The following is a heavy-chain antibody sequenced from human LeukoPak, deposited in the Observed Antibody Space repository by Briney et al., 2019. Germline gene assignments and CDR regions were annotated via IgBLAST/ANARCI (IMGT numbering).Heavy chain of an antibody. CDR1: GFTFSSYS. V-gene: IGHV3-21*01. CDR2: ISSSSSYI. CDR3: AKPHHGGDYYYYMDV. D-gene: IGHD3-16*01. J-gene: IGHJ6*03. Sequence: PGGSLRLSCAASGFTFSSYSMNWVRQAPGKGLEWVSSISSSSSYIYYADSVKGRFTISRDNSKNTLYLQMNSLRAEDTAVYYCAKPHHGGDYYYYMDVWGKGTTVTVSS.